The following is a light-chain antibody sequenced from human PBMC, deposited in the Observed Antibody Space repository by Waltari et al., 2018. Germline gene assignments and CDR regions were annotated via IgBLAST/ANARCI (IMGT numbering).Light chain of an antibody. V-gene: IGLV1-44*01. Sequence: QSILTQPPSVSGAPGQRVFISCSGSNSNIGSHPVNWYQTPPGAAPRLFIYVNDQRASGVPERVSGSKSGTSASLAISDLQFDDEADYYCASWDDSLSVNVFGSGTKVTVL. CDR2: VND. CDR1: NSNIGSHP. J-gene: IGLJ6*01. CDR3: ASWDDSLSVNV.